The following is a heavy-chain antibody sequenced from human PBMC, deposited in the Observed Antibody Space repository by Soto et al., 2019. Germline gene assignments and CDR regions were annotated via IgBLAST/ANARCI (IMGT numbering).Heavy chain of an antibody. CDR2: IKPDGIEK. J-gene: IGHJ6*02. CDR1: GFTFTHYW. D-gene: IGHD1-1*01. V-gene: IGHV3-7*05. Sequence: EVQLVESGGGLVQPGGSLRLSCAASGFTFTHYWMTWVRLAPGKGLEWVANIKPDGIEKYHVDSVKGRFSISRDNAKNSLFLQMNSLRAEDTAVYYCARGAGMTPPYYYYGIDVWGQGTTVTVSS. CDR3: ARGAGMTPPYYYYGIDV.